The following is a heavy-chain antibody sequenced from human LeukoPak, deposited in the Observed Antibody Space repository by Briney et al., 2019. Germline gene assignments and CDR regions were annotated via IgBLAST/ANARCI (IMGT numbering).Heavy chain of an antibody. CDR3: AKGAVESLDYYFYMEV. V-gene: IGHV3-23*01. CDR1: GFTFNSYA. J-gene: IGHJ6*03. Sequence: GGSLRLSCTASGFTFNSYAVSWVRQAPGKGLEWVSSLSGTGGTTYTADSVKGRFIVSRDNSKSMLYIQMNSLRAEDTAVYYCAKGAVESLDYYFYMEVWGKGTTVTVSS. D-gene: IGHD1-1*01. CDR2: LSGTGGTT.